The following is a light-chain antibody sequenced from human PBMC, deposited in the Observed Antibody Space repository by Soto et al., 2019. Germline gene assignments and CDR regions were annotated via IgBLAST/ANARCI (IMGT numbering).Light chain of an antibody. Sequence: DIQMTQSPSSLSASVGDRVTITCQASQDISNYLIWYQQKPGKAPKFLIYDASNLETGVPSRFSGSGSGTDFTFTISSLQPEDIATYYCQQYDNLPFTVGPGTKVDI. J-gene: IGKJ3*01. CDR1: QDISNY. CDR3: QQYDNLPFT. CDR2: DAS. V-gene: IGKV1-33*01.